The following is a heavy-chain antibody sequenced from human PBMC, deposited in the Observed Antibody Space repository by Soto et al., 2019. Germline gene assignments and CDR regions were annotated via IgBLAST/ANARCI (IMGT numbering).Heavy chain of an antibody. CDR3: ARSYSSSSYFDY. V-gene: IGHV5-51*01. D-gene: IGHD6-6*01. J-gene: IGHJ4*02. CDR1: GYSFTIYW. CDR2: IYPGDSDT. Sequence: ESLKISCKGSGYSFTIYWIAWVRQMPGKGLEWMGMIYPGDSDTRYSPSFQGQVTISADKSITTAYLQWSSLSASDTAMYYCARSYSSSSYFDYWCQGALVTL.